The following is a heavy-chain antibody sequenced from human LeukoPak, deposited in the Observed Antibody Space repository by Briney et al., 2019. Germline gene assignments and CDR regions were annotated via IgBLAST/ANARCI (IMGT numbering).Heavy chain of an antibody. V-gene: IGHV1-46*01. Sequence: ASVKVSCKASGYTFTGYYMHWVRQAPGQGLEWMGIINPSGGSTSYAQKFQGRVTMTRDMSTSTVYMELSSLRSEDTAVYYCARSRTVPATPGYWGQGTPVTVSS. D-gene: IGHD2-2*01. CDR3: ARSRTVPATPGY. J-gene: IGHJ4*02. CDR1: GYTFTGYY. CDR2: INPSGGST.